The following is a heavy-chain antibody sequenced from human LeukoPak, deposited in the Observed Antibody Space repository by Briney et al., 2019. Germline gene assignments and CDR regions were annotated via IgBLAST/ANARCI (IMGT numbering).Heavy chain of an antibody. CDR3: AKDIGTGWDLDY. CDR2: IRGDANTR. Sequence: PGGSLRLSCAASGFIFDNHAMHWVRQAPGKGPEWLSLIRGDANTRYYGDSMKGRITISRDNSKNSLYLHMNSLRTEDTALYYCAKDIGTGWDLDYWGQGTLVTVSS. D-gene: IGHD1-26*01. J-gene: IGHJ4*02. CDR1: GFIFDNHA. V-gene: IGHV3-43*02.